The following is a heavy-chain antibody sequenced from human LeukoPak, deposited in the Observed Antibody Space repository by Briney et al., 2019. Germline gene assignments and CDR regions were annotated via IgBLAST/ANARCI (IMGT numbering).Heavy chain of an antibody. V-gene: IGHV4-4*07. CDR3: ALTRLPNLTVDY. CDR1: GGSISSYY. D-gene: IGHD1-1*01. Sequence: SETLSLTCTVSGGSISSYYWSWIRQPAGKGLEWIGRIYTSGSTNYNPSLKSRVTMSVDTSKNQFSLKLSSVTAADTAVYYCALTRLPNLTVDYWGQGTLVTVSS. CDR2: IYTSGST. J-gene: IGHJ4*02.